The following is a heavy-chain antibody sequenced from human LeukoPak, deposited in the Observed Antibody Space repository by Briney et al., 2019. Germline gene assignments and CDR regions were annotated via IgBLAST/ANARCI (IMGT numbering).Heavy chain of an antibody. CDR3: RAATRYLDFYYDY. D-gene: IGHD3-22*01. CDR2: ISSDGSNK. J-gene: IGHJ4*02. Sequence: GGSLRLSCAASRFTFNIFGMHWVRQAPGKGLEWVAVISSDGSNKYYADSVRGRFTISRDNSKDTLYLQMSSLTIEDTAVYYCRAATRYLDFYYDYWGQGTLVTVSS. V-gene: IGHV3-30*03. CDR1: RFTFNIFG.